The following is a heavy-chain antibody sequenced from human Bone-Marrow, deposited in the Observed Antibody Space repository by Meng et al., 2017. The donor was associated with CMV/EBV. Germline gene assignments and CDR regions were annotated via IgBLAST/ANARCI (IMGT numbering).Heavy chain of an antibody. J-gene: IGHJ4*02. CDR1: GGTFSSYA. V-gene: IGHV1-18*01. Sequence: ASVKLSCKASGGTFSSYAISWVRQAPGQGLEWMGWISAYNGNTNYAQKLQGRVTMTTDTSTSTAYMELRILRSDDTAVYYCAREGQLGSDYWGQGTLVTVSS. CDR2: ISAYNGNT. D-gene: IGHD6-6*01. CDR3: AREGQLGSDY.